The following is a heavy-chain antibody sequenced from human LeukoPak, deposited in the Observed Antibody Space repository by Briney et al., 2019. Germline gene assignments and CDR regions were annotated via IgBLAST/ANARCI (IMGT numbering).Heavy chain of an antibody. J-gene: IGHJ6*02. V-gene: IGHV6-1*01. CDR2: TYYRSKWYN. D-gene: IGHD2-21*01. Sequence: SQTLSLTCAISGDSVSSNSVAWNWIRKSPSRGLEWLGRTYYRSKWYNDYAVSAKSRVTVNPDTSKNQFSLQLNSVTPEDTAVYYCARGRIAYYGMDVWGQGTTVTVSS. CDR1: GDSVSSNSVA. CDR3: ARGRIAYYGMDV.